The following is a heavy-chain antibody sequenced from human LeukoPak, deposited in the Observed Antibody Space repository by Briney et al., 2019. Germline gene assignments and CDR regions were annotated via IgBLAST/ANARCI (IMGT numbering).Heavy chain of an antibody. Sequence: GESLKISCKGSGYSFTSYWIGWARQMPGKGLDWMGIIYPGDSDTTYSPSFPGQVTISADKSISTDYLQSRSLNASDTAMYYSARHASIAARRGGHYYYYYMEVWGKGTTVTVAS. CDR2: IYPGDSDT. V-gene: IGHV5-51*01. D-gene: IGHD6-6*01. CDR3: ARHASIAARRGGHYYYYYMEV. J-gene: IGHJ6*03. CDR1: GYSFTSYW.